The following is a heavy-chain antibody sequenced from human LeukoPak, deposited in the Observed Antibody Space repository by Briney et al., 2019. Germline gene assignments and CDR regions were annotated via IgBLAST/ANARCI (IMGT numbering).Heavy chain of an antibody. CDR2: ISAGGDGT. D-gene: IGHD2/OR15-2a*01. CDR3: AKSLLTTAAGTGRAFDI. CDR1: TFSFSRYP. Sequence: GGSLRLSCAASTFSFSRYPMGWVRQAPGKGLEWFSGISAGGDGTYHADPVKGRFTISRDNSKNTLFLQMNNLRAEDTAKYYCAKSLLTTAAGTGRAFDIWGQGTMVTVSS. J-gene: IGHJ3*02. V-gene: IGHV3-23*01.